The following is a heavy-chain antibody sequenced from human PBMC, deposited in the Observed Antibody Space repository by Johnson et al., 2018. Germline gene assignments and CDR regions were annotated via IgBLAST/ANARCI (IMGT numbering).Heavy chain of an antibody. CDR3: ARAFGRGSFDY. D-gene: IGHD1-26*01. V-gene: IGHV3-49*03. Sequence: VQLVQSGGDLVAPGRSLRLSCTASGFTFADYTMAWLRQAPGRVLEWIVFSRIEAYGGTTDYAASVKGRFTFSRDDSKSIAYLQMNSLKTEDTAVYYCARAFGRGSFDYWGQGTLVTVSS. J-gene: IGHJ4*02. CDR2: SRIEAYGGTT. CDR1: GFTFADYT.